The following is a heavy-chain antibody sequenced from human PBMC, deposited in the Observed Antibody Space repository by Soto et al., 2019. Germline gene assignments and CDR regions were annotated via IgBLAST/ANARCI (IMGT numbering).Heavy chain of an antibody. CDR3: ARLPRDCNKTSCYYADH. CDR1: GYDSNTNW. V-gene: IGHV5-51*01. Sequence: PGESLKISCRGSGYDSNTNWFGWVRQLPGRGLEWVGIMYPGDSDTRYNPSLQGHVTLSVDVTVSTAFLQWRSLETSDTGMYFCARLPRDCNKTSCYYADHWGQGTQVTVSS. D-gene: IGHD3-3*01. CDR2: MYPGDSDT. J-gene: IGHJ4*02.